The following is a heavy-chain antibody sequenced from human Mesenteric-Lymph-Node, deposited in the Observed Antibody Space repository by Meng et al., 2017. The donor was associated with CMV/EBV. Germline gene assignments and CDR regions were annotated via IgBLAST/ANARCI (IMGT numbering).Heavy chain of an antibody. CDR2: ISAYNGNT. CDR3: ARDPPSRFDDAFDI. CDR1: GYTFTSYG. Sequence: ASVKVSCKASGYTFTSYGISWVRQAPGQGLEWMGWISAYNGNTNYAQKLQGRVTMTTDTSTSTAYMELSSLRSEDTAVYYCARDPPSRFDDAFDIWGQGTMVTVSS. V-gene: IGHV1-18*01. J-gene: IGHJ3*02. D-gene: IGHD3-3*01.